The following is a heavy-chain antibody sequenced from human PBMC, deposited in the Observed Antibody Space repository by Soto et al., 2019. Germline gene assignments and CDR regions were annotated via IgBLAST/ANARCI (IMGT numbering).Heavy chain of an antibody. Sequence: ASVKVSCKASGYTFTSYYINWVRQATGQGLEWMGWMNPNSGNTGYAQKFQGRVTMTRNTSISTAYMELSSLRSEDTAVYYCHTAMVRGYYYYGMDVWGQGTTVTVSS. CDR3: HTAMVRGYYYYGMDV. CDR1: GYTFTSYY. D-gene: IGHD5-18*01. J-gene: IGHJ6*02. V-gene: IGHV1-8*01. CDR2: MNPNSGNT.